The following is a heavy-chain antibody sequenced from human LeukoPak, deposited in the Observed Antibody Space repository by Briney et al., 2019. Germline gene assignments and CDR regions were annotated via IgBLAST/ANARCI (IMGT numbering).Heavy chain of an antibody. CDR1: GFTFEYYG. V-gene: IGHV3-48*01. D-gene: IGHD2-2*01. J-gene: IGHJ4*02. CDR2: ISSGGDTM. CDR3: ARTIVVPAAILDY. Sequence: GGSLRLSCAASGFTFEYYGMNWVRQAPGKGLEWISYISSGGDTMFYADSVKGRFTISRDNSKNTLYLQMNSLRAEDTAVYYCARTIVVPAAILDYWGQGTLVTVSS.